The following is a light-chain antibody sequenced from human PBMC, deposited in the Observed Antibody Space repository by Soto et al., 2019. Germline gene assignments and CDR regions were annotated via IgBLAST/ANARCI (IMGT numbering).Light chain of an antibody. Sequence: QSVLTQPPSVSGARGQRVNISCTESSSNIGAGYDVHWYQQLPGTAPKLLSYGNSNRPSGVPDPCSGSTSATAASRAITGLQAEDGADYYCQSYDSSLSAVVFGGGTKLTVL. CDR3: QSYDSSLSAVV. J-gene: IGLJ2*01. CDR2: GNS. V-gene: IGLV1-40*01. CDR1: SSNIGAGYD.